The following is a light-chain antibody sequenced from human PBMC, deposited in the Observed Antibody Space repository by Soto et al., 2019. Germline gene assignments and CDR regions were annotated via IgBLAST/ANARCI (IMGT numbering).Light chain of an antibody. CDR2: RAS. V-gene: IGKV3-15*01. J-gene: IGKJ4*01. CDR3: QERSNWPSLS. CDR1: QSVSSK. Sequence: EIVMTQSPATLSVSPGERATLSCRASQSVSSKLAWYQQKPGQAPRLLIYRASTRATDIPARFSGSGSGTEFTLTISSLQSEDFAVYYCQERSNWPSLSFGGGTKVEIK.